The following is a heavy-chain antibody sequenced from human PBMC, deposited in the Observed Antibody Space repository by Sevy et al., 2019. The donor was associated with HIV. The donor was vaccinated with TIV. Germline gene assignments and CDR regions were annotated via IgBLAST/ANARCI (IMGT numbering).Heavy chain of an antibody. D-gene: IGHD4-17*01. CDR3: AKRDYSDVDSAPIFDL. CDR2: ISVSGGRT. J-gene: IGHJ4*02. CDR1: GFTFTSYT. V-gene: IGHV3-23*01. Sequence: GGSLRLSCAASGFTFTSYTMSWVRQAPGKGLEWVSDISVSGGRTYYSDSVKGRFTIPRDNSKNTLYLQMSSLRAEDTALYYCAKRDYSDVDSAPIFDLWGRGTLVTVSS.